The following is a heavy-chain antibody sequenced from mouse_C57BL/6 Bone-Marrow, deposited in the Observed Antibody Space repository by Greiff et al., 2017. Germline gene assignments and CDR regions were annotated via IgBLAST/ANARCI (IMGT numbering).Heavy chain of an antibody. D-gene: IGHD3-2*02. CDR3: ARWAQATYYCDY. CDR1: GYSFTGYY. V-gene: IGHV1-42*01. CDR2: INPSTGGT. J-gene: IGHJ2*01. Sequence: VQLQQSGPELVKPGASVKISCKASGYSFTGYYMNWVKQSPEKSLEWIGEINPSTGGTTYNQKFKAKATLTVDKSSSTAYMQLKSLTSEDSAVYYCARWAQATYYCDYWGQGTTLTVSS.